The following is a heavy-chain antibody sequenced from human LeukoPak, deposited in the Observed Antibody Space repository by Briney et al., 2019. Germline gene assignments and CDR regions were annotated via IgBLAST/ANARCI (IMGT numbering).Heavy chain of an antibody. CDR2: ITGSGTNT. Sequence: GGSLRLSCAASGFTFSSYAMSWVRQAPGKGLEWVSAITGSGTNTYYADSVKGRFTISRDNAKNSLYLQMNSLRAEDTAVYYCARDLDSSTYGMDVWGKGTTVTVSS. J-gene: IGHJ6*04. CDR3: ARDLDSSTYGMDV. CDR1: GFTFSSYA. V-gene: IGHV3-23*01. D-gene: IGHD6-13*01.